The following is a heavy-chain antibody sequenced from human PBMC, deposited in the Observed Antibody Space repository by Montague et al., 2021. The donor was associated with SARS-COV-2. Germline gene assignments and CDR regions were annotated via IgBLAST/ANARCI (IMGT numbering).Heavy chain of an antibody. J-gene: IGHJ4*02. CDR1: GDSMSSNNW. CDR3: ATVFGGCSATSCYLYN. V-gene: IGHV4-4*02. CDR2: IHHIVGT. Sequence: SETLSLTCAVSGDSMSSNNWWTWVRQSPGTGLEWIGEIHHIVGTNYNPSLNSRVSISVDKSRNQFSLNLNSVTAADTAFYYCATVFGGCSATSCYLYNWGRGTLVTVSS. D-gene: IGHD2-2*01.